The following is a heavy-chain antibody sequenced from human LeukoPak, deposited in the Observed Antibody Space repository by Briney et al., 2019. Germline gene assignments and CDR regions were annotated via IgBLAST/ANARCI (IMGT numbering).Heavy chain of an antibody. CDR2: IYYSGST. V-gene: IGHV4-31*03. CDR1: GGSISSGGYY. CDR3: VTELPRHYDSSGDY. Sequence: SETLSLTCTVSGGSISSGGYYWSWIRQHPGKGLEWIGYIYYSGSTYYNPSLKSRVTISVDTSKNQFSLKLSSVTAADTAVYYCVTELPRHYDSSGDYWGQGTLVTVST. D-gene: IGHD3-22*01. J-gene: IGHJ4*02.